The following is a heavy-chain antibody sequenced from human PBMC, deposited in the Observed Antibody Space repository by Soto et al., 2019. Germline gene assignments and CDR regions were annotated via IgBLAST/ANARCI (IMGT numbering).Heavy chain of an antibody. CDR3: ARVRSDFWSGYYTSNYYGMDV. Sequence: GGSLRLSCAASGFTFRSFSMNWVRQSPGEGLEWVSSISSSSNYMYYADSLKGRFTISRDNAKDSLFLQMNSLRAEDTAVYYCARVRSDFWSGYYTSNYYGMDVWGQGTTVTVSS. V-gene: IGHV3-21*01. J-gene: IGHJ6*02. CDR1: GFTFRSFS. CDR2: ISSSSNYM. D-gene: IGHD3-3*01.